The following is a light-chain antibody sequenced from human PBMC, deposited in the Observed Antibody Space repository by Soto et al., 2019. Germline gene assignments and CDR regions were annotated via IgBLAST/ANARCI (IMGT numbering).Light chain of an antibody. CDR1: QSVSSN. Sequence: EIVMTQSPATLSVSPGGRATLSCRASQSVSSNLAWYQQKPGQAPRLLIYGASTRATGVPARFGGSGSGTVFTLTISSLQSGDSALYYCQQYNDWPGGTFGQGTKLDIK. CDR2: GAS. J-gene: IGKJ2*01. V-gene: IGKV3-15*01. CDR3: QQYNDWPGGT.